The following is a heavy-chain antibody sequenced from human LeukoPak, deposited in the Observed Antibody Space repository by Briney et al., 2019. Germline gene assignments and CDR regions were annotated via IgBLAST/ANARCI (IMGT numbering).Heavy chain of an antibody. CDR1: GFTFSGSA. J-gene: IGHJ4*02. CDR3: AKDGVKVFWAAVAGTSGFDY. Sequence: GGSLKLSCAASGFTFSGSAMHWVRQASGKGLEWVGRIRSKANSYATAYAASVKGRFTISRDNSKNTLYLQMNSLRAEDTAVYYCAKDGVKVFWAAVAGTSGFDYWGQGTLVTVSS. D-gene: IGHD6-19*01. CDR2: IRSKANSYAT. V-gene: IGHV3-73*01.